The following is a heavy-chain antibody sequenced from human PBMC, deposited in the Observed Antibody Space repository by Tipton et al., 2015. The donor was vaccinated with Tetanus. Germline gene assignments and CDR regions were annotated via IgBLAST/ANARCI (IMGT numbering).Heavy chain of an antibody. V-gene: IGHV4-31*03. CDR3: ARVVEVAVAGMGFYYYYGMDV. D-gene: IGHD6-19*01. CDR1: GASISSGGYY. Sequence: TLSLTCTVSGASISSGGYYWSWIRQHPGKGLEWVGYIYYSGSTYYNPSLKSRVTISVDTSKNQFSLKLSPVTAADTAVYYCARVVEVAVAGMGFYYYYGMDVWGQGTTVTVSS. CDR2: IYYSGST. J-gene: IGHJ6*02.